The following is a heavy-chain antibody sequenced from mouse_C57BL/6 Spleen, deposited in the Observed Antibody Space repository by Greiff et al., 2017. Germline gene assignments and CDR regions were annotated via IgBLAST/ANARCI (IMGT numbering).Heavy chain of an antibody. CDR2: ISYSGST. V-gene: IGHV3-1*01. CDR1: GYSITSGYD. CDR3: ARDVNDGFAY. D-gene: IGHD2-12*01. Sequence: EVQVVESGPGMVKPSQSLSLTCTVTGYSITSGYDWHWIRHFPGNKLEWMGYISYSGSTNYNPFLNSRISITHDTYKNHFFLKLNSVTTDDTSTYYCARDVNDGFAYWGQGTLVTVSA. J-gene: IGHJ3*01.